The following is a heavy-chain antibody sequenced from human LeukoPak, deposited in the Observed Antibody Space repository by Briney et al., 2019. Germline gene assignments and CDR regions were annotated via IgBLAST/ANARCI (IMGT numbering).Heavy chain of an antibody. D-gene: IGHD5-12*01. CDR2: IYYSGST. J-gene: IGHJ4*02. CDR1: GGSISSYY. V-gene: IGHV4-59*12. Sequence: PSETLSLTCTVSGGSISSYYWSWIRQPPGKGLEWIGYIYYSGSTKYNPSLKSRVTISVDTSKNQFSLKLSSVTAADTAVYYCAAQYSGYVRLDYWGQGTLVTVSS. CDR3: AAQYSGYVRLDY.